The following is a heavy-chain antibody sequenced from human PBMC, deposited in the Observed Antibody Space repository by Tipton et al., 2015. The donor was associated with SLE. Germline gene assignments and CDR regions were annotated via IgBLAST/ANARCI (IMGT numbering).Heavy chain of an antibody. V-gene: IGHV4-59*12. J-gene: IGHJ3*02. Sequence: TLSLTCSVSDDSIRDYYFSWIRQPPGNKLEWIGYTSYSGSTRYNPSLESRVTISVATSKNQLSLKLSSVTAADTAVYYCARGVAHYYDSGSFDIWGQGTMVTVSS. CDR3: ARGVAHYYDSGSFDI. CDR1: DDSIRDYY. D-gene: IGHD3-22*01. CDR2: TSYSGST.